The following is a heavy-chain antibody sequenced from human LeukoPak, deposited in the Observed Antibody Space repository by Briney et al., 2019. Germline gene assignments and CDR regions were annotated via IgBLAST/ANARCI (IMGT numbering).Heavy chain of an antibody. CDR2: IPYDGSNK. CDR3: AKGVGGSANYYYMDV. Sequence: PGGSLRLSCAASGFTFSSCGMHWVRQAPGKGLEWVAFIPYDGSNKYYGDSVKGRFTISRDSSKNTLYLQMNSLRAEDTAVYYCAKGVGGSANYYYMDVWGKGTTVTVSS. D-gene: IGHD3-10*01. CDR1: GFTFSSCG. V-gene: IGHV3-30*02. J-gene: IGHJ6*03.